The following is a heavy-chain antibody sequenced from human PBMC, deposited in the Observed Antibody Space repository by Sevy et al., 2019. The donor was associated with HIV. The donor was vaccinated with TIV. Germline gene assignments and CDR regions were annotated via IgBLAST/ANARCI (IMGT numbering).Heavy chain of an antibody. CDR3: ARESTTVTTDGEDAFDI. J-gene: IGHJ3*02. CDR2: IYTSWST. D-gene: IGHD4-4*01. CDR1: GGSISSGSYY. V-gene: IGHV4-61*02. Sequence: SETLSLTCTVSGGSISSGSYYWSWIRQPAGKGLEWIGRIYTSWSTNYNPSLKSRVTMSVDTSKNQFSLKLSSVTAADTAVYYCARESTTVTTDGEDAFDIWGQGTMVTVSS.